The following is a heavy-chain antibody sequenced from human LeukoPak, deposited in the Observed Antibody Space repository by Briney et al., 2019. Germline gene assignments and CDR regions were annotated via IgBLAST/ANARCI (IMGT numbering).Heavy chain of an antibody. CDR3: ARVTYGSGTYGAFDY. D-gene: IGHD3-10*01. Sequence: PGGSLRLSCAASGFTFSSYEMNWVRQAPGKGLEWVSTISGSGDNTYYADSVKGRFTISRDNSKNTLYLQMNSLRAGDTAVYYCARVTYGSGTYGAFDYWGQGTLVTVSS. J-gene: IGHJ4*02. CDR1: GFTFSSYE. CDR2: ISGSGDNT. V-gene: IGHV3-23*01.